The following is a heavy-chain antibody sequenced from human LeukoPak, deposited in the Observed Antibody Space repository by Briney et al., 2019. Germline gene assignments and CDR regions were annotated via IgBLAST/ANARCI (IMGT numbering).Heavy chain of an antibody. D-gene: IGHD1-26*01. J-gene: IGHJ5*02. Sequence: PSETLSLTCAVYGGSFSGYYWSWLRQPPGKGLEWIGEINHSGSTNYNPSLKSRVTISVDTPKNQFSLKLSSVTAADTAVYYCAREYPKGGSYRFDPWGQGTLVTVSS. CDR3: AREYPKGGSYRFDP. CDR2: INHSGST. CDR1: GGSFSGYY. V-gene: IGHV4-34*01.